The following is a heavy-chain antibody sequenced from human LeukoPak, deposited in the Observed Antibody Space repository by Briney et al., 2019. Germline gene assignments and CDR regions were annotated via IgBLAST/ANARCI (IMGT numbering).Heavy chain of an antibody. CDR2: INAGNGNT. Sequence: GASVKVSCKASGYTFTSYAMHWVRQAPGQRLEWMGWINAGNGNTKYSQKSQGRVTITRDTSASTAYMELSSLRSEDTAVYYCARDGLWFGELGFDYWGQGTLVTVPS. J-gene: IGHJ4*02. CDR1: GYTFTSYA. CDR3: ARDGLWFGELGFDY. D-gene: IGHD3-10*01. V-gene: IGHV1-3*01.